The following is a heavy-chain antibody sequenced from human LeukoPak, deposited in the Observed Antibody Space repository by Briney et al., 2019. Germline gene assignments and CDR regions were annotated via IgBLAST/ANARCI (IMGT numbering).Heavy chain of an antibody. V-gene: IGHV3-23*01. J-gene: IGHJ4*02. D-gene: IGHD2-2*01. Sequence: GGSLRLSCAGSGFTFSSYAMSWVRQAPGKGLEWVSAISGSGGSTYYADSVKGRFTISRDNSKNTLYLQMNSLRAEDTAVYYCAKDAPVNIVVVPAANSWGQGTLVTVSS. CDR3: AKDAPVNIVVVPAANS. CDR2: ISGSGGST. CDR1: GFTFSSYA.